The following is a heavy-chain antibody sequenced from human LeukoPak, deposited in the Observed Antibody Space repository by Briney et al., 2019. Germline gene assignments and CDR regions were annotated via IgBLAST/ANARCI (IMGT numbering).Heavy chain of an antibody. V-gene: IGHV4-59*02. CDR2: IYYSGST. D-gene: IGHD6-13*01. CDR1: GGSVSSYY. J-gene: IGHJ5*02. Sequence: SETLSLTCTVSGGSVSSYYWSWIRQPPGKGLEWIGYIYYSGSTNYNPSLKSRVTISVDTSKNQFSLKLSSVTAADTAVYYCAREVAAAGGHNWFDTWGQGTLVTVSS. CDR3: AREVAAAGGHNWFDT.